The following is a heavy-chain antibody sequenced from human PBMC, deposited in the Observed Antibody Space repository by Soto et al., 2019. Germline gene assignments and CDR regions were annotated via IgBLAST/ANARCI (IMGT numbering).Heavy chain of an antibody. CDR2: ISAGNGKK. J-gene: IGHJ4*01. D-gene: IGHD2-8*01. Sequence: GASVKVSCKASGYTFASYTLHWVRQGPGQRFEWLGWISAGNGKKKSSQKFQDRVTFDRNTSASTVSMEINSLRSEDTAIYYCARVSMAPYAGIFYYDYWGQGALVTVST. V-gene: IGHV1-3*01. CDR1: GYTFASYT. CDR3: ARVSMAPYAGIFYYDY.